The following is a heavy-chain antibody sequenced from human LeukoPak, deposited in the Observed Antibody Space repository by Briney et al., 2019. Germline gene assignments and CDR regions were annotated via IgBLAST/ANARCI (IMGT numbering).Heavy chain of an antibody. CDR3: ARHLDYYGSGSYEY. J-gene: IGHJ4*02. CDR1: GDSVSTDDYF. Sequence: SETLSLTCTVSGDSVSTDDYFWSWIRQPPGRGLEWIGYIYYDGNTKYDPSLESRVTISIDTSKNHFSLNLKSVTAADTGVYYCARHLDYYGSGSYEYWGQGTLVTVSS. V-gene: IGHV4-61*03. CDR2: IYYDGNT. D-gene: IGHD3-10*01.